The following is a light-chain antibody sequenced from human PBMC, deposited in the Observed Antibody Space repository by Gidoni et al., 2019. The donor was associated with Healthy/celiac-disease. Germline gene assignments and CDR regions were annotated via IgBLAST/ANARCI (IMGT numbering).Light chain of an antibody. J-gene: IGLJ1*01. V-gene: IGLV2-14*01. CDR3: SSYTSSSTLNYV. CDR2: EVS. CDR1: SSDVGGYNY. Sequence: QSALTQPASVSGSPGQSITISCTGPSSDVGGYNYVSWYQQHPGKAPKLMIYEVSNRPSGVPDRFSGSKSGNTASLTISGLQAEDEADYYCSSYTSSSTLNYVFGTGTKVTVL.